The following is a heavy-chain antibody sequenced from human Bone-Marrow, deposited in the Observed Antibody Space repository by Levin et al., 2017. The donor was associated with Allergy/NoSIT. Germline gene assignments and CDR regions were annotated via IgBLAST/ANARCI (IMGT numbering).Heavy chain of an antibody. D-gene: IGHD2-2*01. J-gene: IGHJ4*02. CDR2: VISDGSIT. CDR3: ARGGRRSTSCLDN. V-gene: IGHV3-74*01. CDR1: GFTFSNYY. Sequence: LSLTCAASGFTFSNYYMNWVRQAPGKGLGWVSRVISDGSITDYADFVKGRITISRDNARNTQYLQMNSLRAEDTAVYHCARGGRRSTSCLDNWGQGILVTVSS.